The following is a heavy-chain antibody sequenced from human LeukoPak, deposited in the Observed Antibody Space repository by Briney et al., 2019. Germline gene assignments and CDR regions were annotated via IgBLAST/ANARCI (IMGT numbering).Heavy chain of an antibody. CDR2: IRPDGDDK. D-gene: IGHD2-2*01. Sequence: GGSLRLSCAVSGFMFRDYWMAWVRQAPGKGLEWVANIRPDGDDKYYVESVRGRFTISRDNAQNSLSLQMDSLRVEDSAVYHCGRWGITAALDRWGQGTLVYVSS. CDR1: GFMFRDYW. V-gene: IGHV3-7*01. CDR3: GRWGITAALDR. J-gene: IGHJ5*02.